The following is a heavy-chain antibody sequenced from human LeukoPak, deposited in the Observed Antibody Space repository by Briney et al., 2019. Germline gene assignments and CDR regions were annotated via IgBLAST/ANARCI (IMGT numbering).Heavy chain of an antibody. CDR1: GGSISSRSYY. Sequence: SGTLSLTCSVSGGSISSRSYYWGWIRQPPGKGLEWIGIVYYSGTTHSHASLKSRVTISVDMSKNQFSLEMSSLTAADTAVYYCAGVASTTYCYYMDVWGKGTTV. D-gene: IGHD1-1*01. CDR2: VYYSGTT. V-gene: IGHV4-39*01. J-gene: IGHJ6*03. CDR3: AGVASTTYCYYMDV.